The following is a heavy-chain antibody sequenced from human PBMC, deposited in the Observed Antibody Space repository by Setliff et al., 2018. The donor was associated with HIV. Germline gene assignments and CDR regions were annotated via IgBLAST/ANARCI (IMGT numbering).Heavy chain of an antibody. CDR3: ASSGTSGRYCSRTSCRGRAFDI. CDR1: GGTFSSYA. CDR2: IIPIFGTA. J-gene: IGHJ3*02. V-gene: IGHV1-69*05. D-gene: IGHD2-2*01. Sequence: SVKVSCKASGGTFSSYAISRVRQAPGQGLEWVGGIIPIFGTANYAQKFQGRVTITTDESTSTAYMELSSLSSEDTAVYYCASSGTSGRYCSRTSCRGRAFDIWGQGTMVTVSS.